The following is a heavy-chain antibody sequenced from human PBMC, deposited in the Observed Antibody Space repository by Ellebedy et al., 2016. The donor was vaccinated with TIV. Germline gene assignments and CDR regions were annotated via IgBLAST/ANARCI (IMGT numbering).Heavy chain of an antibody. J-gene: IGHJ4*02. CDR3: ATDSRYSYGYRFDF. D-gene: IGHD5-18*01. Sequence: ASVKVSCKASGYTFTNSGISWVRQAPGQGLEWMGRIIPILGRPDYAQNFQGRVTINADKSTGTPYLELSSLRSEDTAVYYCATDSRYSYGYRFDFWGQGTLVIVSS. V-gene: IGHV1-69*04. CDR1: GYTFTNSG. CDR2: IIPILGRP.